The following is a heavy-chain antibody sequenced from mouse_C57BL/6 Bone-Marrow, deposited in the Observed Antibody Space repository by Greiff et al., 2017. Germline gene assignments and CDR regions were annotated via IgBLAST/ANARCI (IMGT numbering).Heavy chain of an antibody. Sequence: LQESGAELVRPGTSVKMSCKASGYTFTNYWIGWAKQRPGHGLEWIGDIYPGGGYTNYNEKFKGKATLTADKSSSTAYMQFSSLTSEDSAIYYCARTFYFYWYFDVWGTGTTVTVSS. V-gene: IGHV1-63*01. CDR2: IYPGGGYT. J-gene: IGHJ1*03. CDR3: ARTFYFYWYFDV. CDR1: GYTFTNYW. D-gene: IGHD2-1*01.